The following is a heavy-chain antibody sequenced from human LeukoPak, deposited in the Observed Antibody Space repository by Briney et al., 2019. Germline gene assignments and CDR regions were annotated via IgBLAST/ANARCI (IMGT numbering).Heavy chain of an antibody. V-gene: IGHV1-2*04. J-gene: IGHJ4*02. CDR2: INPNSGGT. Sequence: WASVKVSCKASGYTLTGYYMHWVRQAPGQGLEWMGWINPNSGGTNYAQKFQGWVTMTRDTSISTAYMELSRLRSDDTAVYYCATEYCSGGSCYYSAWGQGTLVTVSS. D-gene: IGHD2-15*01. CDR3: ATEYCSGGSCYYSA. CDR1: GYTLTGYY.